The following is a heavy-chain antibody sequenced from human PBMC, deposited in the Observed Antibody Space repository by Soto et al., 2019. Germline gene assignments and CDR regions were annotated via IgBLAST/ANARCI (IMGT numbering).Heavy chain of an antibody. D-gene: IGHD3-9*01. CDR3: GSHVWLVS. Sequence: EVQLVETGGGLIQTGGSLRLSCAASGFNVSSNSMNWVRQAPGKGLEWLSLIHSDANTKYADSVKGRFTVSRDSSENKFYLQMNSLRAEDTAVYYCGSHVWLVSLGQGTLVTVSS. CDR1: GFNVSSNS. V-gene: IGHV3-53*02. CDR2: IHSDANT. J-gene: IGHJ5*02.